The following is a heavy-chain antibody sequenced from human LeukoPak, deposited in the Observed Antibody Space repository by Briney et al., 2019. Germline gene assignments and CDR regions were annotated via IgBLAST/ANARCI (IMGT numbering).Heavy chain of an antibody. CDR3: AKVRPYCSGGSCYSGGTDY. J-gene: IGHJ4*02. V-gene: IGHV3-30*18. CDR2: ISYDGSNR. D-gene: IGHD2-15*01. CDR1: GLTFSRYA. Sequence: GGSLRLSCAVSGLTFSRYAMSWVRQAPGKGLEWVAVISYDGSNRYYADSVKGRFTISRDNSKNTLYLQMNSLRAEDTAVYYCAKVRPYCSGGSCYSGGTDYWGQGTLVTVSS.